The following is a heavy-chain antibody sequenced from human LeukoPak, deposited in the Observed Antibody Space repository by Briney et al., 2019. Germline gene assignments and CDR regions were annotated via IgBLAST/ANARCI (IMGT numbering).Heavy chain of an antibody. Sequence: SETLSLTCTVPGGSISSYYWSWIRQPPGKGLEWVGHIYYSGSTNYNPSLKSRVTISVDTSKNQFSLKLSSVTAADTAVYYCARAGDFWSGYSWSDPWGQGTLVTVSS. J-gene: IGHJ5*02. V-gene: IGHV4-59*01. CDR2: IYYSGST. CDR1: GGSISSYY. D-gene: IGHD3-3*01. CDR3: ARAGDFWSGYSWSDP.